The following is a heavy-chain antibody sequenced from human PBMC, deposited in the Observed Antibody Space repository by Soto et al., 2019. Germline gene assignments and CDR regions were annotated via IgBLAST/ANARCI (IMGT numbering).Heavy chain of an antibody. CDR3: ARVGWGYYYYGMDV. V-gene: IGHV4-34*01. Sequence: SETLSLTCAVYGGSFSGYYWSWIRQPPGKGLEWIGEINHSGSTNYNPSLKSRVTISVDTSKNQFSLKLSSVTAADTAVYYCARVGWGYYYYGMDVWGQGTTVTVSS. D-gene: IGHD3-16*01. J-gene: IGHJ6*02. CDR2: INHSGST. CDR1: GGSFSGYY.